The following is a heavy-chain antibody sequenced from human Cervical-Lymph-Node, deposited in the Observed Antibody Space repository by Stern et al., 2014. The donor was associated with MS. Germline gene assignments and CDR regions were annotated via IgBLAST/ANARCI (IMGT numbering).Heavy chain of an antibody. D-gene: IGHD2-2*01. CDR1: GFTLSDYY. CDR3: ARVNTSLPVDY. CDR2: ISISSTTI. J-gene: IGHJ4*02. Sequence: VQLEESGGGLVKPGGSLRLSCAASGFTLSDYYMSWVRHAPGQGLEWISYISISSTTIYYADSVKGRFTISRDNAKNSLYLQMNSLRAEDTAVYYCARVNTSLPVDYWGQGTLVTVSS. V-gene: IGHV3-11*01.